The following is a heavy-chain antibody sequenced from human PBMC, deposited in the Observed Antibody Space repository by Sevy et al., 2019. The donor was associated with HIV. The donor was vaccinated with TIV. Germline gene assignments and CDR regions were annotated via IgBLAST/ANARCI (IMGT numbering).Heavy chain of an antibody. CDR3: AGGCNWGSFDY. CDR1: GFTFSTYT. Sequence: GGSLRLSCAASGFTFSTYTMNWVRQAPGKGLEWVSSISSSSSYIYYADSVKGRFTISRDNAKNSLYLQMNSLRAEDTAVYYCAGGCNWGSFDYWGQGTLVTVSS. J-gene: IGHJ4*02. D-gene: IGHD3-16*01. CDR2: ISSSSSYI. V-gene: IGHV3-21*01.